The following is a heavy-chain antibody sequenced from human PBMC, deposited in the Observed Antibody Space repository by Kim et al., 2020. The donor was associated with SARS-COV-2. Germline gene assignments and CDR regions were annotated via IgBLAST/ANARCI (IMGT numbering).Heavy chain of an antibody. CDR3: TRRVWDSYGSYYYGMDV. CDR2: IRSKANSYAT. J-gene: IGHJ6*02. Sequence: GGSLRLSCAASGFTFSGSAMHWVRQASGKGLEWAGRIRSKANSYATAYAASVKGRFTISRDDSKNTAYLQMNSLKTEDTAVYYCTRRVWDSYGSYYYGMDVWGQGTTVTVSS. D-gene: IGHD5-18*01. V-gene: IGHV3-73*01. CDR1: GFTFSGSA.